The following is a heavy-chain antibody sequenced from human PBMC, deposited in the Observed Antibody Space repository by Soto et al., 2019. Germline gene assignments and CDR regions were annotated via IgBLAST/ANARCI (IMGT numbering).Heavy chain of an antibody. Sequence: ASVKVSCKASGGTFSSYAISWVRQAPGQGLEWMGGIIPIFGTANYAQKFQGRVTITADESTSTAYMELSSLRSEDTAVYYCARDRREYYGSGSYYNFDYWGQGTLVTVSS. D-gene: IGHD3-10*01. CDR1: GGTFSSYA. V-gene: IGHV1-69*13. CDR3: ARDRREYYGSGSYYNFDY. J-gene: IGHJ4*02. CDR2: IIPIFGTA.